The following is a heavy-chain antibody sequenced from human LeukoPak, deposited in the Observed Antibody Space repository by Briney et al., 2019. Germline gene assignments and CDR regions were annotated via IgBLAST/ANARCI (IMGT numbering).Heavy chain of an antibody. CDR3: ARVHTSSWYQIDY. V-gene: IGHV4-59*01. D-gene: IGHD6-13*01. J-gene: IGHJ4*02. CDR2: IYYSGST. Sequence: SETLSLTCTVSGGSISSYYWTWIRQPPGKGLEWIGYIYYSGSTNYSPSLKSRVTISVDMSKNQFSLKLSSVTAADTAVYYCARVHTSSWYQIDYWGQGTLVTVSS. CDR1: GGSISSYY.